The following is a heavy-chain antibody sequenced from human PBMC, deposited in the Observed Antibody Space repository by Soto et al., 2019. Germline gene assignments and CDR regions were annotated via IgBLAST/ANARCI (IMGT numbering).Heavy chain of an antibody. J-gene: IGHJ6*02. CDR2: INAGNGNT. CDR1: GYTFTSYA. D-gene: IGHD3-10*01. V-gene: IGHV1-3*01. CDR3: AIAPGSGGMDV. Sequence: ASVKVSCKASGYTFTSYAIHCVRQAPGQRLEWMGWINAGNGNTKYSQKFQGRVTITRDTSASTAYMELSSLRYEDTAVYYCAIAPGSGGMDVWGQGTTVTVSS.